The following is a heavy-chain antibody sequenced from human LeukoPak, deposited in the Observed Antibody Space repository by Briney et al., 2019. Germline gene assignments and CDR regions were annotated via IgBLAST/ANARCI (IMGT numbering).Heavy chain of an antibody. Sequence: SETLSLTCTVSGGSISSGGYYWSWIRQPPGKGLEWIGYIYLGGTTYYNPSLKSRVTISVDRSKNQFSLKLSSVTAADTAVYYCARGLGYCSSTSCSPGAFDIWGHGTMVTVSS. D-gene: IGHD2-2*01. CDR3: ARGLGYCSSTSCSPGAFDI. CDR1: GGSISSGGYY. V-gene: IGHV4-30-2*01. J-gene: IGHJ3*02. CDR2: IYLGGTT.